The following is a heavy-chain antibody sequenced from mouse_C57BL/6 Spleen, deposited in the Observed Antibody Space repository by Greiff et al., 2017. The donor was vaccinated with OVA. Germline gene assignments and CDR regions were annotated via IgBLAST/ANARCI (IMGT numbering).Heavy chain of an antibody. CDR3: ASHYYGSSPWFAY. CDR1: GYAFSSSW. J-gene: IGHJ3*01. D-gene: IGHD1-1*01. Sequence: QVQLQQSGPELVKPGASVKISCKASGYAFSSSWMNWVKQRPGKGLEWIGRIYPGDGDTNYNGKFKGKATLTADKSSSTAYMQLSSLTSEDSAVYFCASHYYGSSPWFAYWGKGTLVTVSA. V-gene: IGHV1-82*01. CDR2: IYPGDGDT.